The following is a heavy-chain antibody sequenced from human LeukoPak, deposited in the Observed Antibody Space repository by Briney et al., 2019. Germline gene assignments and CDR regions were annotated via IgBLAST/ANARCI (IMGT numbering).Heavy chain of an antibody. V-gene: IGHV3-30*18. CDR2: ISYDGTNK. CDR1: GFTFSNYD. CDR3: AKDDRGNEAPFDY. J-gene: IGHJ4*02. Sequence: GGSLRLSCAASGFTFSNYDMHWVRQAPGKGLEWVAVISYDGTNKYYADSVKGRFTISRDNSKNTLHLQMNSLRAEDTAVYYCAKDDRGNEAPFDYWGQGTLVTISS.